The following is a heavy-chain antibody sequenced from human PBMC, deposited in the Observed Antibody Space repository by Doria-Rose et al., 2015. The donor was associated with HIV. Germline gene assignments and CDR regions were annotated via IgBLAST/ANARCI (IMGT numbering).Heavy chain of an antibody. CDR1: GLTFSRFW. Sequence: EVQVVESGGGLVQPGGSLRLSCTVSGLTFSRFWMSWVHQAPGKGLEWVANIKEDGSEKKYVDSVKGRFTISRDNAKNSVYLQMNSLRAEDTAVYYCTGETYYFDYWGQGSLVIVSS. D-gene: IGHD3-16*01. CDR2: IKEDGSEK. CDR3: TGETYYFDY. V-gene: IGHV3-7*05. J-gene: IGHJ4*02.